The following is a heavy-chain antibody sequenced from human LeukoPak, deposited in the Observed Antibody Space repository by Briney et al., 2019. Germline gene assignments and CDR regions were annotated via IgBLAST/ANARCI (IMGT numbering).Heavy chain of an antibody. CDR3: TTVGYGDYVYLDAFDI. J-gene: IGHJ3*02. CDR2: ISGSGGST. D-gene: IGHD4-17*01. CDR1: GFTFSSYA. Sequence: HPGGSLRLSCAASGFTFSSYAMSWVRQAPGKGLEWVSAISGSGGSTYYADSVKGRFTISRDNSKNTLYLQMNSLRAEDTAVYYCTTVGYGDYVYLDAFDIWGQGTMVTVSS. V-gene: IGHV3-23*01.